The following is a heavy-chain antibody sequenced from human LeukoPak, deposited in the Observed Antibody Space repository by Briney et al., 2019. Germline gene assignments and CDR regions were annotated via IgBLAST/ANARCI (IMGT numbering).Heavy chain of an antibody. D-gene: IGHD1-1*01. CDR2: IIPIFGTA. CDR3: ARRAWKNNWNDAGPDYFDY. CDR1: GGTFSSYA. J-gene: IGHJ4*02. V-gene: IGHV1-69*06. Sequence: SVKVSCKASGGTFSSYAISWVRQAPGQGLEWMGGIIPIFGTASYAQKFQGRVTITADKSTSTAYMELSSLRSEDTAVYYCARRAWKNNWNDAGPDYFDYWGQGTLVTVSS.